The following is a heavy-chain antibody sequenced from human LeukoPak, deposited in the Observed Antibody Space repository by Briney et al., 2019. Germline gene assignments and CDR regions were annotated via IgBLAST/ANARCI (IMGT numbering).Heavy chain of an antibody. V-gene: IGHV3-74*01. D-gene: IGHD6-19*01. CDR2: VNIDGSST. CDR3: ARARYSIGWNPFDY. CDR1: GFTFSNYW. Sequence: GGSLRPSCEASGFTFSNYWMHWVRQAPGKGLMWVSRVNIDGSSTTYADSVKGRFTISRDNAKNTLYLQMNSLRVEDTAVYYCARARYSIGWNPFDYWGQGTLVTVSS. J-gene: IGHJ4*02.